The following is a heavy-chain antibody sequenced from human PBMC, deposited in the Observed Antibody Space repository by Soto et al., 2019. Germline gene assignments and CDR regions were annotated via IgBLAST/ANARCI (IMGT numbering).Heavy chain of an antibody. CDR1: GGSFSGYY. Sequence: QVQLQQWGAGLLKPSETLSLTCAVYGGSFSGYYWSWIRQPPGKGVEWVGEINHSGSTNYNSPLKSRVTISVDTTKNHCALKLSSVTAADTAVYYCARMVVTAIPYQSDYWGQGTLVSVSS. V-gene: IGHV4-34*01. CDR3: ARMVVTAIPYQSDY. J-gene: IGHJ4*02. CDR2: INHSGST. D-gene: IGHD2-21*02.